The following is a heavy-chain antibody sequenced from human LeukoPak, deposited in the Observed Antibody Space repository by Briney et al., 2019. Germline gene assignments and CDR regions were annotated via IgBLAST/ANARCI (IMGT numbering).Heavy chain of an antibody. J-gene: IGHJ6*03. Sequence: SETLSLTCTVSGGSISSSRYYWGWIRQPPGKGLEWIGGIYYSGSTYYNPSLKSRVTISVDTSKNQFSLKLSSVTAADTAVYYCARVCVYCSSTSCSYYYYYYMDVWGKGTTVTVSS. CDR1: GGSISSSRYY. D-gene: IGHD2-2*01. CDR2: IYYSGST. V-gene: IGHV4-39*07. CDR3: ARVCVYCSSTSCSYYYYYYMDV.